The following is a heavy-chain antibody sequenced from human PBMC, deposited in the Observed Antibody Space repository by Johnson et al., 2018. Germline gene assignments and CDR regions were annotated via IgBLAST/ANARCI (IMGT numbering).Heavy chain of an antibody. J-gene: IGHJ3*02. Sequence: VQLVESGGGLIQXGGSLGLSCAASGFTVSSNYMSWVRQAPGKGLEWVSGISWNSGNIGYADSVKSLFTISRDHAKNTLYLQMNSLRAEDTAVYNCERWDSGSYPDAFDIWGQGTMVTVSS. CDR3: ERWDSGSYPDAFDI. CDR2: SWNSGNI. D-gene: IGHD1-26*01. V-gene: IGHV3-53*01. CDR1: GFTVSSNY.